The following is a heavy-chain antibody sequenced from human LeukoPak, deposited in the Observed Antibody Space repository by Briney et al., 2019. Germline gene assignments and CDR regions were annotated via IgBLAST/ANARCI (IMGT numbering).Heavy chain of an antibody. CDR1: GFTFSSYA. Sequence: GGSLRLSCAASGFTFSSYAMHWVRQAPGKGLEWVAVISYDGSNKYYADSVKGRFTISRDNSKNTLYLQMNSLRAEDTAVYYCARGGGRFLEWLFLDYWGQGTLVTVSS. CDR2: ISYDGSNK. V-gene: IGHV3-30*04. D-gene: IGHD3-3*01. J-gene: IGHJ4*02. CDR3: ARGGGRFLEWLFLDY.